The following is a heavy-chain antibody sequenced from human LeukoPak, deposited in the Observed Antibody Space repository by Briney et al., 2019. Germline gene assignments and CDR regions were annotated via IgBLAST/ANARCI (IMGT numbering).Heavy chain of an antibody. J-gene: IGHJ4*02. V-gene: IGHV4-59*08. CDR2: IYYSGST. CDR1: GGSISSYY. CDR3: ARPYYYDSSGYYYDY. D-gene: IGHD3-22*01. Sequence: SETLSLTCTVSGGSISSYYWSWIRQPPGKGLEWSGYIYYSGSTNYNPSLKSRVTISVDTSKNQFSLKLSSVTAADTAVYYCARPYYYDSSGYYYDYWGQGTLVTVSS.